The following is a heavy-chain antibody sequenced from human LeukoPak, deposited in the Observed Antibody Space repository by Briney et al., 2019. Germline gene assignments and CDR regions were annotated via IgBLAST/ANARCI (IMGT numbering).Heavy chain of an antibody. CDR1: GGSISSYY. V-gene: IGHV4-4*09. CDR3: ARGVVPAAMFLDNWFDP. Sequence: SETLSLTCTVSGGSISSYYWSWIRQPPGKGLEWIGYIYTSGSTNYNPSLKSRVTISVDTSKNQFSLKLSSVTAADTAVYYCARGVVPAAMFLDNWFDPWGQGTLVTVSS. CDR2: IYTSGST. J-gene: IGHJ5*02. D-gene: IGHD2-2*01.